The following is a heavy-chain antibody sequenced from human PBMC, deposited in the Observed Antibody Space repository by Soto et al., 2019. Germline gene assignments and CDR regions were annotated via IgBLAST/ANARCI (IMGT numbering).Heavy chain of an antibody. D-gene: IGHD5-18*01. J-gene: IGHJ4*02. Sequence: SETLSLTCTVSGVAIRSYYWSWIWQSPGKGLEWIGYIYYSGSTKYNPSLKSRVTISVDTSKNQFSLKLSSVTAADTAVYYCARGRGDTAMPWYYWGQGTLVTVS. CDR1: GVAIRSYY. CDR3: ARGRGDTAMPWYY. V-gene: IGHV4-59*01. CDR2: IYYSGST.